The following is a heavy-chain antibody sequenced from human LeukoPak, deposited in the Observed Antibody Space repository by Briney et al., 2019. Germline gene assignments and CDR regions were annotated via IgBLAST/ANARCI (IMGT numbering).Heavy chain of an antibody. CDR3: ARRAAVAGFVDY. CDR1: GGSISSYY. J-gene: IGHJ4*02. CDR2: IYYSGST. V-gene: IGHV4-59*08. D-gene: IGHD6-19*01. Sequence: KPSETLSLTCTVSGGSISSYYWSWIRQPPGKGLEWIGYIYYSGSTNYNPSLKSRVTISVDTSKNQFSLKLSSVTAADTAVYYCARRAAVAGFVDYWGQGTLVTAYS.